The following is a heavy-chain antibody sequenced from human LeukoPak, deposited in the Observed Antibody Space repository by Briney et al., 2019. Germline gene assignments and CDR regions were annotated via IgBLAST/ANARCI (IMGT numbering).Heavy chain of an antibody. J-gene: IGHJ3*02. D-gene: IGHD1-26*01. CDR3: AKIKGGGGSFDI. CDR2: IYYSGST. CDR1: GGSNRSYY. V-gene: IGHV4-59*01. Sequence: SETLSLICTVPGGSNRSYYWSWIRQPPGKGLEWIGYIYYSGSTNYNPSLKSRVTISVDTSKNQISLNLSSMTAADTAVYYCAKIKGGGGSFDIWGQGTMVTVSS.